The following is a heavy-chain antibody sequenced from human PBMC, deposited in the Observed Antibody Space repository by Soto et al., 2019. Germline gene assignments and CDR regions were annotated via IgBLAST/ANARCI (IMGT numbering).Heavy chain of an antibody. Sequence: VPLVESGGGVVQPGRSMRLSCAASGFTFRSYGMHWDHHAPATGQERVEVISYDGSNKYDADSVKGRFTISRDNSKNTLYLQMNSLRAEDTAAYYCAQGGVGSTSNAIDNWGQGTMVTFSS. CDR1: GFTFRSYG. V-gene: IGHV3-30*18. CDR3: AQGGVGSTSNAIDN. CDR2: ISYDGSNK. J-gene: IGHJ3*02. D-gene: IGHD1-26*01.